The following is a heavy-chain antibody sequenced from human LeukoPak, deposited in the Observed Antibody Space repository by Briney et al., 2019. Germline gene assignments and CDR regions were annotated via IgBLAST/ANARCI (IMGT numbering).Heavy chain of an antibody. V-gene: IGHV1-2*02. J-gene: IGHJ4*02. D-gene: IGHD3-10*01. CDR2: INPNSGGT. Sequence: ASVKVSCKASGYTFTSYDINWVRQAPGQGLEWMGGINPNSGGTNYEQKFQGRVTMTRDTSISTAYMELSRLRSDDTAVYYCAREVWFGELSHGYWGQGTLVTVSS. CDR3: AREVWFGELSHGY. CDR1: GYTFTSYD.